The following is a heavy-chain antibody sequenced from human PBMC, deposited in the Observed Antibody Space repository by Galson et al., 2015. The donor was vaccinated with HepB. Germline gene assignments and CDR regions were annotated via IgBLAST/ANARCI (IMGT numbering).Heavy chain of an antibody. CDR3: LIWFGELENWFDP. J-gene: IGHJ5*02. V-gene: IGHV3-30*02. D-gene: IGHD3-10*01. CDR1: GFTFSSYA. CDR2: IRYDGSNK. Sequence: SLRLSCAASGFTFSSYAMHWVRQAPGKGLEWVAFIRYDGSNKYYADSVKGRFTISRDNSKNTLYLQMNSLRAEDTAVYYPLIWFGELENWFDPWGQGTLVTVSS.